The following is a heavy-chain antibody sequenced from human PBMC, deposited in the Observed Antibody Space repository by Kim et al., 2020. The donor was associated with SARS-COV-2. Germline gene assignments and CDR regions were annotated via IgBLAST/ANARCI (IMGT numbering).Heavy chain of an antibody. Sequence: GGSLRLSCAASGFTFSSYAMSWVRQAPGKGLEWVSAISGSGGSTYYADSVKGRFTISRDNSKNTLYLQMNSLRAEDTAVYYCAKDPISYCSSTSCYAPSFDYWGQGTLVTVSS. CDR1: GFTFSSYA. CDR2: ISGSGGST. D-gene: IGHD2-2*01. V-gene: IGHV3-23*01. J-gene: IGHJ4*02. CDR3: AKDPISYCSSTSCYAPSFDY.